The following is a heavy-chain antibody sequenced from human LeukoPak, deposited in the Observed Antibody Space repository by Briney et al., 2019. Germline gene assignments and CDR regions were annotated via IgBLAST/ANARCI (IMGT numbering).Heavy chain of an antibody. Sequence: GGSLRLSCAASGFTFSSYGMHWVRQAPGKGLEWVAVISYDGSNKYYADSVKGRFTISRDNSKNTLYLQMNSLRAEDAAVYYCAKDRLSTISPPLHDDYWGQGTLVTVSS. CDR2: ISYDGSNK. CDR3: AKDRLSTISPPLHDDY. D-gene: IGHD3-9*01. V-gene: IGHV3-30*18. CDR1: GFTFSSYG. J-gene: IGHJ4*02.